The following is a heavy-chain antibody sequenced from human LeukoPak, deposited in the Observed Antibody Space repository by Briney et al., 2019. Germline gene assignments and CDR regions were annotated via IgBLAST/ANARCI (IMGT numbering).Heavy chain of an antibody. Sequence: SETLSLTCTVSGGSISSYYWSWIRQPPGKGLEWIGYIYYSGSTNYNPSLKSRVTISVDTSKNQFSLKLSSVTAADTAVYYCARAVPGSGSYPLDAFGIWGQGTMVTVSS. CDR1: GGSISSYY. CDR2: IYYSGST. D-gene: IGHD3-10*01. CDR3: ARAVPGSGSYPLDAFGI. V-gene: IGHV4-59*01. J-gene: IGHJ3*02.